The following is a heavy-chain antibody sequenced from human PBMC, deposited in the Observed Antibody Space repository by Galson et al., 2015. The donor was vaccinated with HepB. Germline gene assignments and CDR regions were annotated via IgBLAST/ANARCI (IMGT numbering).Heavy chain of an antibody. CDR1: GYTLTELS. CDR3: ATSARRVDDAFDI. V-gene: IGHV1-24*01. CDR2: FDPEDGET. Sequence: SVKVSCKVSGYTLTELSMHWVRQAPGKGLEWMGGFDPEDGETIYAQKFQGRVTMTEDTSTDTAYMELSSLRSEDTAVYYCATSARRVDDAFDIWGQGTMVTVSS. D-gene: IGHD2-15*01. J-gene: IGHJ3*02.